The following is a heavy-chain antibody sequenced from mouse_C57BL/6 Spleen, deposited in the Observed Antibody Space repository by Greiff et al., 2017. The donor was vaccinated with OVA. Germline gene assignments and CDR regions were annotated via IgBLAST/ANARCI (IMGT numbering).Heavy chain of an antibody. CDR1: GYSFTGYY. CDR2: INPSTGGT. Sequence: VQLQQSGPELVKPGASVKISCKASGYSFTGYYMNWVKQSPEQSLEWIGEINPSTGGTTYNQKFKAKATLTVDKSSSTAYMQLKSLTSEDSAVYYCARSRDYYAMDYWGQGTSVTVSS. J-gene: IGHJ4*01. V-gene: IGHV1-42*01. CDR3: ARSRDYYAMDY.